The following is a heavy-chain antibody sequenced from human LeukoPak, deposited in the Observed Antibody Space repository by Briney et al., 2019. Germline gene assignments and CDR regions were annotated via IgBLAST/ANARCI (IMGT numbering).Heavy chain of an antibody. CDR1: GYTFTSYG. CDR2: ISAYNGNT. Sequence: ASVKVSCKASGYTFTSYGISWVRQAPGQGLEWMGWISAYNGNTNYAQKLQGRVTMTTDTSTSTAYMELRSLRSDDTAVYYGARARRDGYSYGPDFDYWGQGTLVTVSS. J-gene: IGHJ4*02. V-gene: IGHV1-18*01. D-gene: IGHD5-18*01. CDR3: ARARRDGYSYGPDFDY.